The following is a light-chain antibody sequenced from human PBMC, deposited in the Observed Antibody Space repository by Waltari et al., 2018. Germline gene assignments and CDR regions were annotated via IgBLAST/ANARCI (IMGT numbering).Light chain of an antibody. CDR3: QSYDSSLSGWRV. CDR2: DTT. CDR1: SSNIREDSD. Sequence: QSVLTQPPSVSGAPGQRVTISCTGGSSNIREDSDVAWYQQLPGTAPKLLIFDTTNRPSGVPNRFSGSKSGTSAFLAITGLQPEDEADYYCQSYDSSLSGWRVFGTGTKVTVL. J-gene: IGLJ1*01. V-gene: IGLV1-40*01.